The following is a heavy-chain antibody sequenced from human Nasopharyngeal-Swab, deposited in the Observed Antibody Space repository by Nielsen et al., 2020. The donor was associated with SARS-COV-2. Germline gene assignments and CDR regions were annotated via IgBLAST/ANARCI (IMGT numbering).Heavy chain of an antibody. D-gene: IGHD4-17*01. CDR3: ARDAPAHYGAFY. CDR2: VSPDGIVT. V-gene: IGHV3-74*01. CDR1: GFTFSAYW. Sequence: GESLKISCAASGFTFSAYWMHWVRQGPGKGPVWVSRVSPDGIVTTYADSVKGRFTVSRDNAKNTLYLQMDSLRGEDTAVYYCARDAPAHYGAFYWGRGTLVTVSS. J-gene: IGHJ4*02.